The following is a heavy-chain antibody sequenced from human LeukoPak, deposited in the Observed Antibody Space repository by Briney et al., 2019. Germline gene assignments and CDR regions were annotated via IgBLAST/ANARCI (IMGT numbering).Heavy chain of an antibody. V-gene: IGHV1-69*06. CDR1: GGTFSSYA. CDR2: IIPIFGTA. J-gene: IGHJ4*02. CDR3: AGYYYDSSGYTDY. Sequence: SVKVSCKASGGTFSSYAISWVRQAPGQGLEWMGGIIPIFGTANYAQKFQGRVTITADKSTSTAYMELSSLRSEDTAVYYCAGYYYDSSGYTDYWGQGTLVTVSS. D-gene: IGHD3-22*01.